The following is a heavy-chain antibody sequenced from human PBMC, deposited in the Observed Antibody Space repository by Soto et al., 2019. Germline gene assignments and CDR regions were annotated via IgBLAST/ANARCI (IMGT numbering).Heavy chain of an antibody. CDR1: GYTLNEVA. Sequence: QVQLVQSGAEVKKPGDSVKVTCKVSGYTLNEVAMHWVGQAPGKGLEWLGGFDPDEAETIYAQHFQGRVTMTEDTSTDTVYTELSSLRSEDTALYFCTTYHGDYNFDHWGQGTLVTVSS. CDR2: FDPDEAET. J-gene: IGHJ5*02. V-gene: IGHV1-24*01. CDR3: TTYHGDYNFDH. D-gene: IGHD4-17*01.